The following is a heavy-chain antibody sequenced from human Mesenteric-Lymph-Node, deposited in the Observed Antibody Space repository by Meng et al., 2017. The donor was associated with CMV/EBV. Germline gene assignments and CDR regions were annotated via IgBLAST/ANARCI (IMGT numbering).Heavy chain of an antibody. CDR3: ARDRTYLVDTAMGYYYYYGMDV. CDR2: IYYSGST. Sequence: SETLSLTCTVSGRSISSGGYYWSWLRQHPWKGLEWIGHIYYSGSTYYNPSLKSRVTISVDTSKSQFSLKLSSVTAADTAVYYCARDRTYLVDTAMGYYYYYGMDVWGQGTTVTVSS. D-gene: IGHD5-18*01. V-gene: IGHV4-31*03. CDR1: GRSISSGGYY. J-gene: IGHJ6*02.